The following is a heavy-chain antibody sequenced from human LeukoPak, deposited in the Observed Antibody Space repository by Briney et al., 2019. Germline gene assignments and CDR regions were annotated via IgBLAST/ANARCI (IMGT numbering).Heavy chain of an antibody. CDR2: IYHSRST. D-gene: IGHD2-8*01. J-gene: IGHJ4*02. CDR3: ERYNGVNGYYFDY. V-gene: IGHV4-39*02. Sequence: PSETLSLTCNVSGGSITSRSYYWSWLRQPPGKGLEWIATIYHSRSTNNNASLKSRETISIDTPTSPISLCLSSVTPPNTPMYYCERYNGVNGYYFDYWGEGTLVSVSS. CDR1: GGSITSRSYY.